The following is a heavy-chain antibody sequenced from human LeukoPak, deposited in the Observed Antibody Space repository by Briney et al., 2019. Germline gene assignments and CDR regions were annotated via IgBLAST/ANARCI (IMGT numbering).Heavy chain of an antibody. CDR1: GFTFDDYA. CDR2: ISWNSGSI. V-gene: IGHV3-9*01. J-gene: IGHJ6*02. CDR3: AKGGGFDWLSHYGMDV. D-gene: IGHD3-9*01. Sequence: GGSLRLSCAASGFTFDDYAMHWVRPAPGKGLGWVSGISWNSGSIGYADSVKGRFTISRDNAKNSLYLQMNSLRAEDTALYYCAKGGGFDWLSHYGMDVWGQGTTVTVSS.